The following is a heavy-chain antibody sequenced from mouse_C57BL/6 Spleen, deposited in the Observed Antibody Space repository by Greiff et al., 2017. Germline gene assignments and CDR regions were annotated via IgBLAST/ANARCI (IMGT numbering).Heavy chain of an antibody. Sequence: DVMLVESGGGLVKPGGSLKLSCAASGFTFSDYGMHWVRQAPEKGLEWVAYISSGSSTIYYADTVKGRFTISRDNAKNTLFLQMTSLRSEDTAMYYCARSRFSWYFDVWGTGTTVTVSS. V-gene: IGHV5-17*01. J-gene: IGHJ1*03. CDR2: ISSGSSTI. CDR3: ARSRFSWYFDV. CDR1: GFTFSDYG.